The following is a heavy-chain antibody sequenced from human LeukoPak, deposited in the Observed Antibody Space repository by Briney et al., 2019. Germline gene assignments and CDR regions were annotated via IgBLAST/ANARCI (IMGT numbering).Heavy chain of an antibody. CDR1: GSTFSSYA. J-gene: IGHJ6*02. CDR3: ASPSSSSSPPHYYYYGMDV. Sequence: SVKVSCKASGSTFSSYAISWVRQAPGQGLEWMGGIIPIFGTANYAQKFQGRVTITADESTSTAYMELSSLRSEDTAVYYCASPSSSSSPPHYYYYGMDVWGQGTTVTVSS. CDR2: IIPIFGTA. V-gene: IGHV1-69*13. D-gene: IGHD6-6*01.